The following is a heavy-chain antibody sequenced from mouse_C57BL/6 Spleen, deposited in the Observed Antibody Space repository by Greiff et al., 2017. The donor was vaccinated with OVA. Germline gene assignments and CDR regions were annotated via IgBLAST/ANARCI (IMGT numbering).Heavy chain of an antibody. J-gene: IGHJ1*03. Sequence: EVKVVESGPGLAKPSQTLSLTCSVTGYSITSDYWNWIRKFPGNKLEYMGYISYSGSTYYNPSLKSRISITRDTSKNQYYLQLNSVTTEDTATYYCARLDYGSSAGGWYFDVWGTGTTVTVSS. V-gene: IGHV3-8*01. CDR1: GYSITSDY. CDR2: ISYSGST. CDR3: ARLDYGSSAGGWYFDV. D-gene: IGHD1-1*01.